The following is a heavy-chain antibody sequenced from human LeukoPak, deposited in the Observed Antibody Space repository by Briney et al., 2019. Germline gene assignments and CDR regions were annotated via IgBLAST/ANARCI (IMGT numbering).Heavy chain of an antibody. D-gene: IGHD3-10*01. Sequence: ASVKVSCKASGYSFTNFGITWVRQAPGQGLEWMGWISAYSGNTNYAQKLQGRVTMTTDTSTSTASMELRSLRSDDAAVYYCARIRGVTSRGFDYWGPGTLVTVSS. J-gene: IGHJ4*02. CDR3: ARIRGVTSRGFDY. CDR1: GYSFTNFG. CDR2: ISAYSGNT. V-gene: IGHV1-18*01.